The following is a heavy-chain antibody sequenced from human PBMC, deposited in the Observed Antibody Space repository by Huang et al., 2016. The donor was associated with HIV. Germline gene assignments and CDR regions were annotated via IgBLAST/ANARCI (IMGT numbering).Heavy chain of an antibody. CDR2: IYPRDSET. CDR1: GYGFSRYW. J-gene: IGHJ4*02. V-gene: IGHV5-51*01. CDR3: ARQVDGFRSHFDF. Sequence: EVLLVQSGAELKEPGESLKISCKASGYGFSRYWIGWVRQKPGKGLGWMGIIYPRDSETKDSPSFDGQVTISADKSTRTAYRQWESLKAPDTAIYFCARQVDGFRSHFDFWGQGTLVSVSS. D-gene: IGHD5-18*01.